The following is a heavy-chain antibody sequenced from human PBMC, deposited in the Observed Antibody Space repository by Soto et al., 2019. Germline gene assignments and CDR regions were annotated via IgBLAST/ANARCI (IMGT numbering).Heavy chain of an antibody. CDR3: ERGRRRVRGALHSYYNSMDV. V-gene: IGHV4-34*01. CDR2: INHSGST. J-gene: IGHJ6*02. CDR1: GGSFSGDY. D-gene: IGHD3-10*01. Sequence: SENLSLTCSVYGGSFSGDYWSWIRQPPGKGLEWIGDINHSGSTNYSPSLKSRVTISLDTSKNQFSLNLSSVTAADTAVYYCERGRRRVRGALHSYYNSMDVWGQGITVT.